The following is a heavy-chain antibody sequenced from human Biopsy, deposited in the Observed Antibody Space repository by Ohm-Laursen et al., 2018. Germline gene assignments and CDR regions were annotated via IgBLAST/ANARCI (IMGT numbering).Heavy chain of an antibody. V-gene: IGHV3-23*01. CDR3: ARGPSGVATIG. Sequence: SLRLSCSASGFTFSSYAVSWVRQAPGKGLEWVSVISGSGASTDSADSVKGRFTISRDNSKNTLYLQMNSLRVEDTAVYYCARGPSGVATIGRGQGTLVTVSS. D-gene: IGHD5-24*01. CDR2: ISGSGAST. J-gene: IGHJ4*02. CDR1: GFTFSSYA.